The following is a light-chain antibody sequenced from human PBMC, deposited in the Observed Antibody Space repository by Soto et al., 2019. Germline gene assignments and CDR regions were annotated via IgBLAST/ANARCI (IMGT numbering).Light chain of an antibody. CDR1: QGISNY. V-gene: IGKV1-27*01. J-gene: IGKJ4*01. Sequence: DIQMTQSPSSLSASVGDRVTITCRASQGISNYLAWFQQSPGKVPNLLIYAASSLRSGVPSRFSGSGSGTEFTLTISSLQPEDVATYYCQKYNFAPLTFGGGTKVDIK. CDR3: QKYNFAPLT. CDR2: AAS.